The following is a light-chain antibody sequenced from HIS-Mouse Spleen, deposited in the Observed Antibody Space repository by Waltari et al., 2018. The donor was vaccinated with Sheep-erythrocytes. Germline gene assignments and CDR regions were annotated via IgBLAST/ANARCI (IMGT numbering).Light chain of an antibody. CDR3: QQRSNWPPLT. Sequence: EIVLTQSPATLSLSPGERATLSCRASQSVSSYLAWYQQKPGQAPRLLIYAASNRATGVPARFRGSGSGTDFTLTISSLEPEDFAVYYCQQRSNWPPLTFGGGTKVEIK. CDR2: AAS. CDR1: QSVSSY. J-gene: IGKJ4*01. V-gene: IGKV3-11*01.